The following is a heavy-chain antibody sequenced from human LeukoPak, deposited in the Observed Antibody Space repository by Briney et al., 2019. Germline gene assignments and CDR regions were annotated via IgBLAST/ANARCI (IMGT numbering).Heavy chain of an antibody. D-gene: IGHD3-10*01. CDR3: ARDTGYYFGSGNYLYYFDY. V-gene: IGHV4-4*07. CDR2: MYNSGST. J-gene: IGHJ4*02. Sequence: SETLSLTCTVFGGSISSYYWSWIRQPAGKGLEWIGRMYNSGSTNYNPSLKSRVTMSVDTSKNQFSLKLSSVTAADTAVYYCARDTGYYFGSGNYLYYFDYWGQGTLVTVSS. CDR1: GGSISSYY.